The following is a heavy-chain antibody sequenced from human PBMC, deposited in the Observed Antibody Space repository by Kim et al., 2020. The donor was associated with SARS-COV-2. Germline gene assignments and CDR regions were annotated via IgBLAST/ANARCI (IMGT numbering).Heavy chain of an antibody. CDR1: GGSISSSNW. CDR2: IYHSGST. V-gene: IGHV4-4*02. Sequence: SETLSLTCAVSGGSISSSNWWSWVRQPPGKGLEWIGEIYHSGSTNYNPSLKSRVTISVDKSKNQFSLKLSSVTAADTAVYYCASSDRGYDSSGSDYWGQGTLVTVSS. D-gene: IGHD3-22*01. CDR3: ASSDRGYDSSGSDY. J-gene: IGHJ4*02.